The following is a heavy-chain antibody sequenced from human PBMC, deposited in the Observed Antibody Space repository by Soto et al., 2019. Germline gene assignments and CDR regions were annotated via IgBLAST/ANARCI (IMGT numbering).Heavy chain of an antibody. CDR1: GDSITNSDW. Sequence: QIQLQESGPGLVKSSGTLSLTCTVSGDSITNSDWWSWVRQSPGKGLEWIGEIHHSGATNYNPSLKSRVTISVDKSTNHLSLKVSSVTAADTAMYYCVRNGYYCLDIWGRGTTVTVSS. CDR2: IHHSGAT. J-gene: IGHJ6*02. V-gene: IGHV4-4*02. CDR3: VRNGYYCLDI.